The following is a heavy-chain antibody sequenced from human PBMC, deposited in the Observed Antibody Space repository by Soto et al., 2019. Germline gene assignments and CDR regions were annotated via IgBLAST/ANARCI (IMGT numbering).Heavy chain of an antibody. D-gene: IGHD2-21*02. V-gene: IGHV1-8*01. CDR3: ARAPTARYNWFDP. Sequence: ASVKVSCKASGYTFTSYDINWVRQATGQGLEWMGWMNPNSGNTGYAQKFQGRVTMTRNTSISTAYMELSSLRSEDTAVYYCARAPTARYNWFDPWGQGTLVTVSS. CDR2: MNPNSGNT. J-gene: IGHJ5*02. CDR1: GYTFTSYD.